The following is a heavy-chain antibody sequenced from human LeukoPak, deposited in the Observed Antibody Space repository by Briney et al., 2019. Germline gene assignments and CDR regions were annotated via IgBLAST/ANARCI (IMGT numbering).Heavy chain of an antibody. V-gene: IGHV4-39*07. CDR2: IYYSGST. CDR3: ARVAKVEAAAGTGVFGY. CDR1: GGSISSSSYY. Sequence: PSETLSLTCTVSGGSISSSSYYWGWIRQPPGKGLEWIGSIYYSGSTYYNPSLKSRVTISVDTSKNQFSLKLSSVTAADTAVYYCARVAKVEAAAGTGVFGYWGQGTLVTVSS. D-gene: IGHD6-13*01. J-gene: IGHJ4*02.